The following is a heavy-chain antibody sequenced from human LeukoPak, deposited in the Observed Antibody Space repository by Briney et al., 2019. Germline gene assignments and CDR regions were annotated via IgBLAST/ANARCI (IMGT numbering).Heavy chain of an antibody. CDR2: ISAYNGNT. V-gene: IGHV1-18*01. Sequence: ASVKVSCKASGYTFSSYGISWVRQAPGQGLECMGWISAYNGNTNYAQKLQGRVTMTTDTSTSTAYMELRSLRSDDTAVYYCARDIFAGTMVRGVYDAFDIWGQGTMVTVSS. CDR3: ARDIFAGTMVRGVYDAFDI. J-gene: IGHJ3*02. CDR1: GYTFSSYG. D-gene: IGHD3-10*01.